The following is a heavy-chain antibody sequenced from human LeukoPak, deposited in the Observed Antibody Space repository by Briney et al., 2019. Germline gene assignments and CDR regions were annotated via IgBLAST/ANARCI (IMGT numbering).Heavy chain of an antibody. D-gene: IGHD1-26*01. CDR3: ARGIVGARDFDY. V-gene: IGHV3-74*01. J-gene: IGHJ4*02. Sequence: PGGSLRLSCAASGFTFSSYWMYWVRQAPGKGLVWVSRINGDGYSTSYADSVKGRFTISSDNAKNTLYLQMNTLRGEDTAVYYCARGIVGARDFDYWGQGTLVTVSS. CDR2: INGDGYST. CDR1: GFTFSSYW.